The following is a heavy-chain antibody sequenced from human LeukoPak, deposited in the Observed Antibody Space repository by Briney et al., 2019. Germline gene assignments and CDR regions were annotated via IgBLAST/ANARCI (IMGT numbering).Heavy chain of an antibody. Sequence: SETLSPTCTVSGGSISSGSYYWDWIRQPPGKGLEWIGSICYSRSTYYNPTLKSRVTISVDTSKNQFSLKLSSVTAADTAVYYCAREERLLWFGELSTRPYYFDYWGQGTLVTVSS. CDR2: ICYSRST. J-gene: IGHJ4*02. CDR3: AREERLLWFGELSTRPYYFDY. D-gene: IGHD3-10*01. V-gene: IGHV4-39*02. CDR1: GGSISSGSYY.